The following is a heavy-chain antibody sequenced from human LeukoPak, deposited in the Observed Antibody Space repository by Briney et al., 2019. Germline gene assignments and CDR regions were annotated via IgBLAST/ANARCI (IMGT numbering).Heavy chain of an antibody. CDR1: GGSISSGGYY. V-gene: IGHV4-31*03. CDR3: AKDRRIQLWLGFDY. D-gene: IGHD5-18*01. Sequence: SETLSLTCTVSGGSISSGGYYWSWIRQHPGKGLEWIGYIYYSGSTYYNPSLKSRVTISVDTSKNQFSLKLSSVTAADTAVYYCAKDRRIQLWLGFDYWGQGTLVTVSS. J-gene: IGHJ4*02. CDR2: IYYSGST.